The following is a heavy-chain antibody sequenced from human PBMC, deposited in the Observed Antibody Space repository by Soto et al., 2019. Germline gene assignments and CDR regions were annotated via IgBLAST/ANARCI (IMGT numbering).Heavy chain of an antibody. CDR3: ARQGSRAFEM. CDR2: IYYSGSA. CDR1: GGSISTSVYY. V-gene: IGHV4-39*01. J-gene: IGHJ3*02. Sequence: PSETLSLTCTGSGGSISTSVYYWGWIRQPPGRGLEWMANIYYSGSAYYNPSLKSRVSTSVDTSKNQFSLKLRSVTAADTAVYYCARQGSRAFEMWGQGTMFT. D-gene: IGHD2-15*01.